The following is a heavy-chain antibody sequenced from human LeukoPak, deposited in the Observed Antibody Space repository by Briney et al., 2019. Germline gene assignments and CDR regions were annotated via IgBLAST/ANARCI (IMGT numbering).Heavy chain of an antibody. CDR3: ARLGFWTGYIYSYYYMDV. CDR2: IYYSGST. Sequence: SETLSLTCTVSGGSISSHYWSWIRQPPGKGLEWIGYIYYSGSTNYNPSLKSRVTISVDTSKNQFSLNLSSVTAADTAVYYCARLGFWTGYIYSYYYMDVWGKGTTVTVSS. V-gene: IGHV4-59*08. CDR1: GGSISSHY. J-gene: IGHJ6*03. D-gene: IGHD3/OR15-3a*01.